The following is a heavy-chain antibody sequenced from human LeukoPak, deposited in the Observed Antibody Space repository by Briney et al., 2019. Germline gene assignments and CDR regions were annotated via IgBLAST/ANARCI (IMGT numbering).Heavy chain of an antibody. CDR1: GYTLTELS. D-gene: IGHD3-3*01. CDR3: ATGTFLEWLLELRY. Sequence: ASVKVSXKVSGYTLTELSMHWVRQAPGKGLEWMGGFDPEDGETIYAQKFQGRVTMTEDTSTDTAYMELSSLRSEDTAVYYCATGTFLEWLLELRYWGQGTLVTVSS. CDR2: FDPEDGET. V-gene: IGHV1-24*01. J-gene: IGHJ4*02.